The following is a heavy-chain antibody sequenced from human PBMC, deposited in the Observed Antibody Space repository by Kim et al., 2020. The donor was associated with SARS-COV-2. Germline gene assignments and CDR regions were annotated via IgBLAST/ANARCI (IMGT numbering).Heavy chain of an antibody. V-gene: IGHV1-3*01. J-gene: IGHJ5*02. CDR2: INAGNGNT. Sequence: ASVKVSCKASGYTFTSYAMHWVRQAPGQRLEWMGWINAGNGNTKYSQKFQGRVTITRDTSASTAYMELSSLRSEDTAVYYCARDLKQLPIWGGWFDPWGQGTLVTVSS. CDR3: ARDLKQLPIWGGWFDP. D-gene: IGHD6-13*01. CDR1: GYTFTSYA.